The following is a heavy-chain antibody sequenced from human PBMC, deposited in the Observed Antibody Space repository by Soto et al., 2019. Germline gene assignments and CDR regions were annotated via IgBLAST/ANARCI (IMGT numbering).Heavy chain of an antibody. CDR3: ARHVGTSPPGS. J-gene: IGHJ4*02. D-gene: IGHD1-26*01. V-gene: IGHV4-39*01. CDR2: MYYSGST. CDR1: GGSISSSNYH. Sequence: QLQLQESGPGLVKPSETLSLTCTVSGGSISSSNYHWGWIRQPPGKGLEWIGSMYYSGSTYYNPSPKSRVTISVDTSKTQFSLQLTSVTAADTAVYHCARHVGTSPPGSWGQGTLVTVSS.